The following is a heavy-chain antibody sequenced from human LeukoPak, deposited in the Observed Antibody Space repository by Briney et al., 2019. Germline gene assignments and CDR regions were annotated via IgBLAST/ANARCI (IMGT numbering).Heavy chain of an antibody. D-gene: IGHD3-16*01. V-gene: IGHV4-59*01. CDR3: VGGDTLLYYFDY. CDR1: GGSISSYY. J-gene: IGHJ4*02. Sequence: PSETLSLTCTVSGGSISSYYWNWIRQPPGKGLEWIGYIYYSGSTNYNPSLKSRVTISVDTSKNQFSLKLSSVTAADTAVYYCVGGDTLLYYFDYWGQGTLVTVSS. CDR2: IYYSGST.